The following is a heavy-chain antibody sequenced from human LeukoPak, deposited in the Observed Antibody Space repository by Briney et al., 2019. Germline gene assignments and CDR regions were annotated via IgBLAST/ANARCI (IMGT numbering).Heavy chain of an antibody. CDR1: GFTFSTYS. V-gene: IGHV3-21*01. J-gene: IGHJ4*02. D-gene: IGHD5-12*01. CDR3: ARVGSGLRGDY. CDR2: ISSSSTYI. Sequence: PGGSLRLSCAASGFTFSTYSMNWVRQAPGKGLEWVSSISSSSTYIYYADSVKGRFTISRDNAKNSLYLQMNSLRAEDTAVYYCARVGSGLRGDYWGQGTLVTVSS.